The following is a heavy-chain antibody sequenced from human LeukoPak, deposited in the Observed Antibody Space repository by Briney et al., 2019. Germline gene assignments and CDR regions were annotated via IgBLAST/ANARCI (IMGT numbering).Heavy chain of an antibody. J-gene: IGHJ3*02. CDR2: IYSGGST. Sequence: PGGSLRLSCAASGFTVSSNCMSWVRQAPGKGLEWVSVIYSGGSTYYADSVKGRFTISRDNSKNTLYLQMNSLRAEDTAVYYCAREGLGYGGNALGIWGQGTMVTVSS. CDR3: AREGLGYGGNALGI. V-gene: IGHV3-53*01. CDR1: GFTVSSNC. D-gene: IGHD4-23*01.